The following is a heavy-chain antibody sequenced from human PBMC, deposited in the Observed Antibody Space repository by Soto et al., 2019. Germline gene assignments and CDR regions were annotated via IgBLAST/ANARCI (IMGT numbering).Heavy chain of an antibody. CDR3: ARDKFYWGGYDYYYYYGMDV. CDR1: GYTFTSYG. Sequence: QVQLVQSGAEVKKPGASVKVSCKASGYTFTSYGISWVRQAPGQGLEWMGWISAYNGNTNYAQKLQGRVTMTTDTSTSTAHMELRSLRSDDTAVYYCARDKFYWGGYDYYYYYGMDVWGQGTTVTVSS. CDR2: ISAYNGNT. V-gene: IGHV1-18*01. D-gene: IGHD5-12*01. J-gene: IGHJ6*02.